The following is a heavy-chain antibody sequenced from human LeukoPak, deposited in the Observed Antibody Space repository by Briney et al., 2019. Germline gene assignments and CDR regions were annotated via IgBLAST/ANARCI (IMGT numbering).Heavy chain of an antibody. Sequence: GWALPLSCVASGFILNTYVLHWLGPAAGRGVEWVSLITTSGDTTYYADSVKGRFTISRDNSKNTVHLQMDSLRAEGTAEYFCARSKGSGSYSLDYWGQGTLVTVCS. D-gene: IGHD3-10*01. V-gene: IGHV3-23*01. CDR2: ITTSGDTT. CDR1: GFILNTYV. J-gene: IGHJ4*02. CDR3: ARSKGSGSYSLDY.